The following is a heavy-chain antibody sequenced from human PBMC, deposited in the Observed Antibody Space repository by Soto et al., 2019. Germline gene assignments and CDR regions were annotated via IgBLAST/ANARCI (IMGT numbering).Heavy chain of an antibody. CDR2: ISGSDNST. CDR3: APMGV. J-gene: IGHJ6*02. V-gene: IGHV3-23*01. CDR1: GFTFSSYA. Sequence: VQLLESGGGLVQPGGSLRLSCAASGFTFSSYAMSWVRQAPGKGLEWVSAISGSDNSTYYADSVKGRFTTSRDNSKNTLYLQMSSRRADDAAVYYCAPMGVWGQGTTVTVSS.